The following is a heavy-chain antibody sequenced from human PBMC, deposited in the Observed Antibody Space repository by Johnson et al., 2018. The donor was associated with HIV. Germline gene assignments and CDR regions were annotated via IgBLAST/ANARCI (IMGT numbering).Heavy chain of an antibody. Sequence: MQLVESGGGVVQPGGSLRLSCEASGFTFSSYAMHWVRQAPGKGLEWVANIKQGGSEKYYVDSVKGRFTISRDNAKKSLYLQMNSLRAEDTAVYYCARDGSNFGAFDIWGQGTMVTVSS. CDR3: ARDGSNFGAFDI. CDR1: GFTFSSYA. D-gene: IGHD1-1*01. J-gene: IGHJ3*02. V-gene: IGHV3-7*01. CDR2: IKQGGSEK.